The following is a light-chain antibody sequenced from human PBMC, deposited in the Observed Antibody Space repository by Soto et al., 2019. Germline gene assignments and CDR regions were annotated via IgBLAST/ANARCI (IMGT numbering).Light chain of an antibody. CDR3: QQYGSSPVT. J-gene: IGKJ1*01. Sequence: EIVMTQSPATLSVSPGARATLSWRASQSVSSSYLAWYQQKPGQAPRLLIYGASSRATGIPDRFSGSGSGTDFTLTISRLEPEDFAVYYCQQYGSSPVTFGQGTKVDIK. CDR2: GAS. CDR1: QSVSSSY. V-gene: IGKV3-20*01.